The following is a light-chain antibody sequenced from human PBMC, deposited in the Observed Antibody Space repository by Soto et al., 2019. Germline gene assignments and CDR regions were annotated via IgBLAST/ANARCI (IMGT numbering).Light chain of an antibody. CDR3: QSYDSSLSVVV. J-gene: IGLJ2*01. Sequence: VLTQPPSVSGAPGQRVTISCTGSSSNIGAGYDVHWYQQLPGTAPKLLIYGNSNRPSGVPDRFSGSKSGTSASLAITGLQAEDEADYYCQSYDSSLSVVVFGGGTKLTVL. CDR1: SSNIGAGYD. V-gene: IGLV1-40*01. CDR2: GNS.